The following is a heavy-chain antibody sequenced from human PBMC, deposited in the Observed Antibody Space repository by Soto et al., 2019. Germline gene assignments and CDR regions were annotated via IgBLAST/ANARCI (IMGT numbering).Heavy chain of an antibody. D-gene: IGHD6-6*01. CDR2: ISGSSGST. Sequence: EVQLLESGGGLVQPGGSLRLSCAAAGFTFRTYAMSWVRQAPGKGLEWVSGISGSSGSTYYADSVKGRFTISRDNSKNTLFLQMNSLRAEDTAMYYCAKDRESSTAPRGGCYYWGQGTLVTVSS. CDR1: GFTFRTYA. V-gene: IGHV3-23*01. J-gene: IGHJ4*02. CDR3: AKDRESSTAPRGGCYY.